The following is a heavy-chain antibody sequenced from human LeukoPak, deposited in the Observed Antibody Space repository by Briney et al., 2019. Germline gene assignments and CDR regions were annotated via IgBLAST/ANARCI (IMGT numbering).Heavy chain of an antibody. Sequence: GSLRLSCAASGFPFSTYAMNWVRQAPGKGLDWVSLISVGGHSTHYSDSVQGRFTISRDDSRNTLYLQMNSLRAEDTAVYYCAKDLDSTGYYSFDPWGQGTLVTVSS. CDR1: GFPFSTYA. V-gene: IGHV3-23*01. CDR3: AKDLDSTGYYSFDP. J-gene: IGHJ5*02. D-gene: IGHD3-22*01. CDR2: ISVGGHST.